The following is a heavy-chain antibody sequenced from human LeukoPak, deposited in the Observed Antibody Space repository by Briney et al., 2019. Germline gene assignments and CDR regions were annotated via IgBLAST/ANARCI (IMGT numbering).Heavy chain of an antibody. D-gene: IGHD2-2*01. J-gene: IGHJ3*02. CDR2: IYTSGST. CDR3: AGLCSSTSCPTRAFDI. V-gene: IGHV4-4*07. Sequence: SETLSLTCTVSGGSISSYYWSWIRQPAGKGLEWIGRIYTSGSTNYNPSLKSRVTMSVDTSKNQFSLKLSSVTAADTAVYYCAGLCSSTSCPTRAFDIWGRGTMVTVSS. CDR1: GGSISSYY.